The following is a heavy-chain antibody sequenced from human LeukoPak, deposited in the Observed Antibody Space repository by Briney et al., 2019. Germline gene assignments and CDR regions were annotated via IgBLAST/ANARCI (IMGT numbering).Heavy chain of an antibody. CDR3: ATRRFGELTY. CDR1: GFTFSTYA. Sequence: PGGSLRFSCAASGFTFSTYAMSWVRQAPGKGLEWVSGISGSGDNTNYADSVKGRFTISRDNSKNTLYLEMNSLRVEDTAVYYCATRRFGELTYWGQGTLVTVSS. CDR2: ISGSGDNT. D-gene: IGHD3-10*01. V-gene: IGHV3-23*01. J-gene: IGHJ4*02.